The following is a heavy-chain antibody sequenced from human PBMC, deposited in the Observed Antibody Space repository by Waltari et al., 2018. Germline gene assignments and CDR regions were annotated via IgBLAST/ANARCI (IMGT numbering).Heavy chain of an antibody. CDR2: IGSSSSFM. J-gene: IGHJ4*02. Sequence: EVQLVESGGGLVKPGGSLRLSCVASGFKFSAYAMNWVRQAPGKGVGWVSSIGSSSSFMDYADSVRGRFTVSRDNAKNTLYLQMDTLRAEDTAVYYCARVSSWYGGWGYWGQGTLVTVSS. V-gene: IGHV3-21*02. D-gene: IGHD6-13*01. CDR1: GFKFSAYA. CDR3: ARVSSWYGGWGY.